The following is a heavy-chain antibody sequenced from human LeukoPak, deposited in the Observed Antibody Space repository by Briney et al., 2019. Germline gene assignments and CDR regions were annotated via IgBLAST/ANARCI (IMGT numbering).Heavy chain of an antibody. CDR1: GFTFDDYA. D-gene: IGHD2-2*01. CDR2: ISWNSGSI. Sequence: GGSLRLSCAASGFTFDDYAMRWVRHAPGKGLEWVSGISWNSGSIVYADSVKGRFTISRDNAKNSLYLQMNSLRAEDTALYYCAKGKRVVPAAPFDYWGQGTLVTVSS. V-gene: IGHV3-9*01. J-gene: IGHJ4*02. CDR3: AKGKRVVPAAPFDY.